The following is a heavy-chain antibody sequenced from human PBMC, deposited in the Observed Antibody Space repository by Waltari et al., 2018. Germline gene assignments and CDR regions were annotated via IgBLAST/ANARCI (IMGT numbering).Heavy chain of an antibody. CDR1: GYSISSGYY. D-gene: IGHD5-18*01. V-gene: IGHV4-38-2*01. CDR2: IYHSGST. Sequence: QVQLQESGPGLVKPSETLSLTCAVSGYSISSGYYWGWIRQPPGKGLEWIGSIYHSGSTYYTPSLKSRVTISVDTSKNQFSLKLSSVTAADTAVYYCARQGQLWSTRDAFDIWGQGTMVTVSS. CDR3: ARQGQLWSTRDAFDI. J-gene: IGHJ3*02.